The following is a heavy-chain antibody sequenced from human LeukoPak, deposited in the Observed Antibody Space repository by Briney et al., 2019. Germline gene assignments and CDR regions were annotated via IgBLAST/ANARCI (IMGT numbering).Heavy chain of an antibody. V-gene: IGHV3-7*01. CDR1: GFTFSNYW. CDR3: ARDSRGAFDY. D-gene: IGHD3-10*01. CDR2: IKQDGSEK. Sequence: GGSLRLSCAASGFTFSNYWMSWVRQAPGKGLERVANIKQDGSEKYYVDSVKGRLTISRDNAKNSLYLQMNSLRAEDTAVYYCARDSRGAFDYWGQGTLVTVSS. J-gene: IGHJ4*02.